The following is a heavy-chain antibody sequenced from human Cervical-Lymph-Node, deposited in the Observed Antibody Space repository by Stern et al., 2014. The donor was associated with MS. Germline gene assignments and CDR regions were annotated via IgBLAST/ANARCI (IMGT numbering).Heavy chain of an antibody. V-gene: IGHV4-61*02. CDR3: ATTRWDLFTWNWFDP. J-gene: IGHJ5*02. D-gene: IGHD1-26*01. CDR2: IHDSGST. Sequence: QVQLVQSGPGLVKPSQTLSLTCTVSGGSISSSGYYWSWIRQPADKGLEWIGRIHDSGSTYYNPSLKSRVNISIDTAKNQFSLKLPSVTAADTAVYYCATTRWDLFTWNWFDPWGQGTLVTVSS. CDR1: GGSISSSGYY.